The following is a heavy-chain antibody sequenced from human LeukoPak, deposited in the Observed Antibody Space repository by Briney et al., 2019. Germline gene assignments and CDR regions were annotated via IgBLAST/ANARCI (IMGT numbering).Heavy chain of an antibody. Sequence: SVKVSCKASGGTFSSYAICWVRQAPGQGLEWIGRIIPIFGTANYAQKFQGRVTITTDESTSTAYMELSSLRSEDTAVYYCARDREYYYDSSGYYYHDYWGQGTLVTVSS. D-gene: IGHD3-22*01. V-gene: IGHV1-69*05. J-gene: IGHJ4*02. CDR3: ARDREYYYDSSGYYYHDY. CDR1: GGTFSSYA. CDR2: IIPIFGTA.